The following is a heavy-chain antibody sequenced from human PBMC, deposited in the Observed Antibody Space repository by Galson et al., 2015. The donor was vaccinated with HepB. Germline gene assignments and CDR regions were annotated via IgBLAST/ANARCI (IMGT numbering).Heavy chain of an antibody. Sequence: SVKVSCKASGYMFKSYGISWVRQAPGQGLEWMGWISGYYGNTDYAHKFHDRVTMTRDTSTNTAYMELRSLTSDDTAVYYCARGSQLWEQGPGDYWGQGTLVSVSS. J-gene: IGHJ4*02. CDR3: ARGSQLWEQGPGDY. CDR1: GYMFKSYG. D-gene: IGHD1-26*01. V-gene: IGHV1-18*04. CDR2: ISGYYGNT.